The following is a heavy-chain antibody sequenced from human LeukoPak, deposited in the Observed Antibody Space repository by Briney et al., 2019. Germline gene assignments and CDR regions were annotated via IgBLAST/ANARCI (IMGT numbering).Heavy chain of an antibody. J-gene: IGHJ4*02. CDR3: AKDGGRYCSGGSCPGQGPHYFDY. CDR1: GFTFSSYA. CDR2: ISGSGGST. Sequence: GGSLRLSCAASGFTFSSYAMSWVRQAPGKGLEWVSAISGSGGSTYYADSVKGRFTISRDNSKNTLYLQMNSLRAEDTAVYYCAKDGGRYCSGGSCPGQGPHYFDYWGQGTLVTVSS. V-gene: IGHV3-23*01. D-gene: IGHD2-15*01.